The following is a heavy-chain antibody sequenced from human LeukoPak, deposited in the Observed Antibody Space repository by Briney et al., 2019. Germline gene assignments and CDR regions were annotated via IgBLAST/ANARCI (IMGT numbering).Heavy chain of an antibody. J-gene: IGHJ6*02. D-gene: IGHD3-10*02. V-gene: IGHV3-23*01. CDR3: ALCRLPFYGMDV. Sequence: PGGSLRLSCAASGFTFTSYAMSWVRQAPGKGLEWVSTISDSSDRTYYADSVKGRFTISRDNSNNTLYLQMNSLRAEDTAVYSCALCRLPFYGMDVWGQGTTVTVSS. CDR1: GFTFTSYA. CDR2: ISDSSDRT.